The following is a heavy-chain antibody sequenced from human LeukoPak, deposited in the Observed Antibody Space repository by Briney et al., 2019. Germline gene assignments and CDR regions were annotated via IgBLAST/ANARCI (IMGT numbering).Heavy chain of an antibody. CDR3: AKGAVPGSRRGSYY. CDR1: GFTFNTYA. J-gene: IGHJ4*02. D-gene: IGHD3-10*01. V-gene: IGHV3-23*01. Sequence: GGSLRLSCAASGFTFNTYAMSWVRQAPGKGLEWVSAISVIGDFTFYADSVKGRFPISRRSPKNTLYLQMNSLRAEDTAVYYCAKGAVPGSRRGSYYWGQGTLVTLSS. CDR2: ISVIGDFT.